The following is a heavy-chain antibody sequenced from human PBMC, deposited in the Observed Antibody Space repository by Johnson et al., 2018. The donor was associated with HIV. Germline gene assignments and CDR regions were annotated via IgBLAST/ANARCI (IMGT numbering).Heavy chain of an antibody. D-gene: IGHD6-19*01. V-gene: IGHV3-30-3*01. J-gene: IGHJ3*02. CDR2: ISYDGSNK. Sequence: QVQLVESGGGVVQPGRSLRLSCAASGFTFSSYAMHWVRQAPGKGLEWVAVISYDGSNKYYADSVKGRFTISRDNSKNTLYPQMNSLRAEDTAVYYCARGGSGWSHDAFDIWGQGTMVTVSS. CDR3: ARGGSGWSHDAFDI. CDR1: GFTFSSYA.